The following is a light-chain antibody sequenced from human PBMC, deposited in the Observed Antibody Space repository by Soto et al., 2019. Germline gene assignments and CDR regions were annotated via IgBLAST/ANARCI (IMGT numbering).Light chain of an antibody. CDR2: DTS. CDR3: QQYDTSPIT. J-gene: IGKJ5*01. CDR1: QFVSSKS. Sequence: EIVLTQSPGTLSLAPGESASLLCRASQFVSSKSLAWYQQKPGQAPRLLIFDTSTRATGIPDRFSGSGSGTDFTLTITPLEPEDFAVYFCQQYDTSPITFGQGTRLEI. V-gene: IGKV3-20*01.